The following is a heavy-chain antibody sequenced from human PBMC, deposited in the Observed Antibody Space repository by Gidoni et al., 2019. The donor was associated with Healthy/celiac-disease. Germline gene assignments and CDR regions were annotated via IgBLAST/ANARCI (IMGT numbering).Heavy chain of an antibody. CDR1: GGSISSSSYH. V-gene: IGHV4-39*01. CDR3: ARHEYCSSTSCPGGGWFDP. J-gene: IGHJ5*02. Sequence: QLQLQESGPGLVKPSETLSLTCTVSGGSISSSSYHWGWIRQPPGKVLEWIGSIDYCGSTAYNPSLTSRFPISVDTSKNQFSLKLSSVTAADTAVYYCARHEYCSSTSCPGGGWFDPWGQGTLVTVSS. CDR2: IDYCGST. D-gene: IGHD2-2*01.